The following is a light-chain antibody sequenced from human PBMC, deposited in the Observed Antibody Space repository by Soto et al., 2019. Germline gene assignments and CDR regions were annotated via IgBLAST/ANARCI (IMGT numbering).Light chain of an antibody. J-gene: IGLJ2*01. CDR2: SNN. CDR3: AAWDDSLNGVV. CDR1: SSNIGSNT. Sequence: QSVLTQPPSASGNPGQRVTISCSGSSSNIGSNTVNWYQQLPGTAPKLLIYSNNQRPSGVPDRFSGSKSGTSASLAISGLQSEDEADYDCAAWDDSLNGVVFGGGTKVTVL. V-gene: IGLV1-44*01.